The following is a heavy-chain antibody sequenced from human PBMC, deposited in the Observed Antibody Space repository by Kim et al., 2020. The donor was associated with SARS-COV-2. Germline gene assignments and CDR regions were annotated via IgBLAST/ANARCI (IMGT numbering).Heavy chain of an antibody. J-gene: IGHJ1*01. Sequence: STSYAQKFQGRVTMTRDTSTSTVYMELSSLRSEDTAVYYCAREGDSSGWNWGQGTLVTVSS. V-gene: IGHV1-46*01. CDR3: AREGDSSGWN. D-gene: IGHD6-19*01. CDR2: ST.